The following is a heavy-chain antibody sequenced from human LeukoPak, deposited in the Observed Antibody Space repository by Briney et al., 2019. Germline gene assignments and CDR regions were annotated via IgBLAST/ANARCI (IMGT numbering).Heavy chain of an antibody. CDR1: GYHFTSYW. V-gene: IGHV5-51*01. J-gene: IGHJ6*02. D-gene: IGHD6-25*01. CDR2: IYPGDSDI. Sequence: GESLKISCNGSGYHFTSYWIAWVRQMPEKGLEWMGIIYPGDSDIRHSPSFRGQVTISADKSISTAYLQWSSLKASDTAMYYCARQSSAYYYGMDVWGQGTTVTVSS. CDR3: ARQSSAYYYGMDV.